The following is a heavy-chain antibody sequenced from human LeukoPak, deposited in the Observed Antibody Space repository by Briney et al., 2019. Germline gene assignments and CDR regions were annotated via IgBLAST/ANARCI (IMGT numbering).Heavy chain of an antibody. CDR1: GFTFSSYA. J-gene: IGHJ4*02. CDR2: ISGSGGST. D-gene: IGHD3-22*01. CDR3: AIAPNYYDIYYGLDY. Sequence: GGSLRLSCAASGFTFSSYAMSWVRQAPGKGLEWVSAISGSGGSTYYADSVKGRSTISRDNSKNTLYLQMNSLRAEDTAVYYCAIAPNYYDIYYGLDYWGQGTLVTVSS. V-gene: IGHV3-23*01.